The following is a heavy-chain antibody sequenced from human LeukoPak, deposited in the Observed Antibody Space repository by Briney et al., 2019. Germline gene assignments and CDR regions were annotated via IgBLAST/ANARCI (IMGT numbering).Heavy chain of an antibody. CDR3: ARSWLLAAAGTYDY. CDR2: ISSSCSYI. V-gene: IGHV3-21*01. J-gene: IGHJ4*02. D-gene: IGHD6-13*01. CDR1: GFTFRSYS. Sequence: GGPLRLSCAASGFTFRSYSMNWVRRSPGKGLEWVSSISSSCSYIYYADSVKGRFTISRDNAKNSLYLQMNSLRAEDTAVYYCARSWLLAAAGTYDYWGRGTLVTVSS.